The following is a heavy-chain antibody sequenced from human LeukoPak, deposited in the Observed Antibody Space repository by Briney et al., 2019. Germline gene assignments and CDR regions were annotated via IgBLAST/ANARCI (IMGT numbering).Heavy chain of an antibody. CDR2: ISSGSSFK. CDR3: ASEYQQPLDY. CDR1: GFAFSSYS. D-gene: IGHD2-2*01. J-gene: IGHJ4*02. Sequence: GGSLRLSRAASGFAFSSYSMNWVRQAPGKGLEWVSSISSGSSFKYYADSVKGRFTISRDNAKNSLYLQMSSLRAEDTAVYHCASEYQQPLDYWGQGALVTVSS. V-gene: IGHV3-21*01.